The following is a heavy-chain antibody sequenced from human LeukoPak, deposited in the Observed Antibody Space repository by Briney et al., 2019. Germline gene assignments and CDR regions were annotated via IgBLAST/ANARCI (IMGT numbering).Heavy chain of an antibody. V-gene: IGHV3-7*01. CDR3: ARSLCSSTSCKPYYFDS. D-gene: IGHD2-2*01. CDR1: GFTFSSYW. CDR2: IKQDGSEK. J-gene: IGHJ4*02. Sequence: GGSLRLSCAASGFTFSSYWMSWVRQAPGKGLEWVANIKQDGSEKYYVDSVKGRFTISRDNAKNSLYLQMNSLRAEDTAVYYCARSLCSSTSCKPYYFDSWGQGTLVTVSS.